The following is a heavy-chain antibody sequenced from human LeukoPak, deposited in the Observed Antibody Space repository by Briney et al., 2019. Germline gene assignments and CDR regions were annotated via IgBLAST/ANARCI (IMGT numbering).Heavy chain of an antibody. D-gene: IGHD5-18*01. Sequence: GGSLRLSCAASGFTFNTYTMNWVRQAPGKGLEWVSSISGSNSYIYYADSMKGRFTISRDNSKDTLYLQMNSLRAEDTAVYYCAKDKYSPFDYWGQGTLVTVSS. V-gene: IGHV3-21*01. CDR2: ISGSNSYI. J-gene: IGHJ4*02. CDR1: GFTFNTYT. CDR3: AKDKYSPFDY.